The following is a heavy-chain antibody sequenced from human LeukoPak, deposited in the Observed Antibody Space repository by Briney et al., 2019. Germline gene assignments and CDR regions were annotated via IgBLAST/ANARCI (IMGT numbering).Heavy chain of an antibody. J-gene: IGHJ3*02. CDR3: ARLVVGEAHDGFDI. CDR2: IGTAGNT. D-gene: IGHD2-21*01. Sequence: GGSLRLSCAASGFTFSTYDMHWVRQPTGKGLEWVSTIGTAGNTYYPGSVKDRFTISRDNPKNSLYLQMDSLRAGDTAVYYCARLVVGEAHDGFDIWGQGTMVTVSS. V-gene: IGHV3-13*04. CDR1: GFTFSTYD.